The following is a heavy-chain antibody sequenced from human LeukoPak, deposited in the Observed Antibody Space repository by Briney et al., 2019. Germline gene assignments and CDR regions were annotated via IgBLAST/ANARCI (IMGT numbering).Heavy chain of an antibody. CDR3: ARDYCGGDCYSDNWFDP. V-gene: IGHV3-30*04. D-gene: IGHD2-21*02. J-gene: IGHJ5*02. CDR1: GFTFSSYA. CDR2: ISYDGSNK. Sequence: GRSLRLSCAASGFTFSSYAMHWVRPAPGKGLEWVAVISYDGSNKYYADSVKGRFTISRDNSKNTLYLQMNSLRAEDTAVYHCARDYCGGDCYSDNWFDPWGQGTLVTVSS.